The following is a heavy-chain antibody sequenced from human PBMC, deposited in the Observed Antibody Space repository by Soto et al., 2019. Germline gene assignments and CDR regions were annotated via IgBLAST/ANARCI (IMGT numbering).Heavy chain of an antibody. CDR3: AKDRAPITATTFAF. CDR1: KFPFTDFA. Sequence: EVHLLESGGGLVQPGGSLRLSCVASKFPFTDFAMNWVRQAPGKGLEWVSAVSGRGDTTYYADSVNGRFTISRDNSQNIVFLQMHSLRAEDTGVYYCAKDRAPITATTFAFWGQGPLVTVSS. J-gene: IGHJ4*02. CDR2: VSGRGDTT. D-gene: IGHD1-7*01. V-gene: IGHV3-23*01.